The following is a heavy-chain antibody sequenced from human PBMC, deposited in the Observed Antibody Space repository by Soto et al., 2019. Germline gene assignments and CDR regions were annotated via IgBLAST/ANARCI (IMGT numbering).Heavy chain of an antibody. CDR3: AKEVRYYYESSGVDAFEI. CDR2: TSYGGSDE. Sequence: QVQLVESGGGVVQPGRSLRLSCAASGFTFGTYGMHWVRQAPGKGLEWVAVTSYGGSDEYYADSVKGRYTIYRDNSKNMVYLQMNSLSTEDTAVYYCAKEVRYYYESSGVDAFEIWGQGTMVTVSS. D-gene: IGHD3-22*01. V-gene: IGHV3-30*18. J-gene: IGHJ3*02. CDR1: GFTFGTYG.